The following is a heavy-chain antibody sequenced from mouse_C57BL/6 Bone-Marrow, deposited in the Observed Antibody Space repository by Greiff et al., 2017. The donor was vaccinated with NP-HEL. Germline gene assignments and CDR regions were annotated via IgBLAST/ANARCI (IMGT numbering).Heavy chain of an antibody. CDR3: TRDRYYAMDY. V-gene: IGHV5-9-1*02. CDR2: ISSGGDSL. CDR1: GFTFSSYA. J-gene: IGHJ4*01. Sequence: EVHLVESGEGLVKPGGSLKLSCAASGFTFSSYAMSWVRQTPEKRLEWVASISSGGDSLYSADTVKGRFTISRDNARNTLYLQMSSLKSEDTAMYYCTRDRYYAMDYWGQGTSVTVSS.